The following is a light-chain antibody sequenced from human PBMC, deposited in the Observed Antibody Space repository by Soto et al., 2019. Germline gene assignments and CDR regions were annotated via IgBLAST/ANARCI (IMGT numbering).Light chain of an antibody. CDR1: QSIFRS. Sequence: DIQMTQSPPSLSASVGDRVTITCRASQSIFRSLNWYQQKPGKAPKLLIYAASNLQSGVPSRFSGSESETDFILTISSLQPEDFATYYCQQIYAAPVTFGQGNKVEIQ. CDR2: AAS. J-gene: IGKJ1*01. V-gene: IGKV1-39*01. CDR3: QQIYAAPVT.